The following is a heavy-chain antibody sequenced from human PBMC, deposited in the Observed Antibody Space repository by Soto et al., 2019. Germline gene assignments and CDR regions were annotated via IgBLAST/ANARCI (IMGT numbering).Heavy chain of an antibody. CDR1: GYTFTSYG. Sequence: QVQLVQSGAEVKKPGASVKVSCKASGYTFTSYGISWVRQAPGQGLEWMGWISAYNGNTNYAQKLQGRVTMTTDTSTITAHMELRSLRSDDTAVYYCARDLGALVVVDYGMDVWGQGTTVTVSS. CDR2: ISAYNGNT. V-gene: IGHV1-18*01. D-gene: IGHD2-15*01. CDR3: ARDLGALVVVDYGMDV. J-gene: IGHJ6*02.